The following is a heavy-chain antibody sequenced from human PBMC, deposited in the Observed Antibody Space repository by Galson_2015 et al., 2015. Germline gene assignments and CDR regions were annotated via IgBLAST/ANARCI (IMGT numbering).Heavy chain of an antibody. J-gene: IGHJ3*01. CDR1: GFTFNDYW. CDR3: ARDWAQGAVDV. D-gene: IGHD1-26*01. Sequence: SLRLSCEASGFTFNDYWMSWVRQAPGTGLEWVANIKQDGSEKYYVDSVKGRFTISRDNTKDSLYLQMSSLRAEDTALYYCARDWAQGAVDVWGLGTMVTVSS. CDR2: IKQDGSEK. V-gene: IGHV3-7*01.